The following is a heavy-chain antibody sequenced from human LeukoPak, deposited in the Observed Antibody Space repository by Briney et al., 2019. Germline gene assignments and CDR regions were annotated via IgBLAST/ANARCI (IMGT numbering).Heavy chain of an antibody. CDR2: VSYDGRDI. Sequence: AGGSLRLSCTTSGFAFNTFPMHWVRQAPGKGPEWVAVVSYDGRDIYYADSVKGRFTISRDASKKTLSLQLNSLKVEDTAVYYCAGQTYYYGNLPYYWGQGTLVTVSS. CDR3: AGQTYYYGNLPYY. CDR1: GFAFNTFP. D-gene: IGHD3-10*01. V-gene: IGHV3-30*04. J-gene: IGHJ4*02.